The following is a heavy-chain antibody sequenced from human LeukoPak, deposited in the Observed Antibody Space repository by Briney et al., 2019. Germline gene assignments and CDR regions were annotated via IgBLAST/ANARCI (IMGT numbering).Heavy chain of an antibody. V-gene: IGHV1-8*01. CDR3: ATIALYGDYDY. D-gene: IGHD4-17*01. J-gene: IGHJ4*02. CDR2: MNPNSGNT. Sequence: ASVKVSCKASGYTFTSYDINWVRQATGQGLEWMGWMNPNSGNTGYAQKFQGRVTMTEDTSTDTAYMELSSLRFEDTAVYYCATIALYGDYDYWGQGTLVTVSS. CDR1: GYTFTSYD.